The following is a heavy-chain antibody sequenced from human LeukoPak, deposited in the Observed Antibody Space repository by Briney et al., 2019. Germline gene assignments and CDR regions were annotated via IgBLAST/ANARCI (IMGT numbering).Heavy chain of an antibody. CDR2: IYYSGST. D-gene: IGHD3-3*01. Sequence: SETLSLTCTVSGGSISSYYWSWIRQPPGKGLEWIGYIYYSGSTNYNPSLKSRVTISVDTSKNQFSLKLSSVTAADTAVYYCARDLLVIFGVVFTYYFDYWGQGTLVTVSS. CDR3: ARDLLVIFGVVFTYYFDY. CDR1: GGSISSYY. V-gene: IGHV4-59*01. J-gene: IGHJ4*02.